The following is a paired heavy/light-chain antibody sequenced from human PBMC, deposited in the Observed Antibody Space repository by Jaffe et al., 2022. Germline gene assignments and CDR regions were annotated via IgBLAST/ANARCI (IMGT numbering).Heavy chain of an antibody. CDR3: ARIKDSMDV. V-gene: IGHV4-34*02. J-gene: IGHJ6*02. CDR1: GGSFTDYY. Sequence: QVHLEQRGGGLLKPSEPLSLTCGVFGGSFTDYYWSWIRKPPGKGLEWIAEINHRKTAKYNPSLKSRVTVSIDMSKNEFSLRMNSTTAADTAVYYCARIKDSMDVWGDGTTVVVSS. CDR2: INHRKTA.
Light chain of an antibody. CDR2: KSS. Sequence: DIQMTQSPSTLSASIGDRVTITCRASQSVNIWLAWYQQKSGQAPSLLIYKSSTLQEGVPSRFSGSGSGTEFTLTINGLQPDDVATYYCQQYDNVRTFGQGTRLEIK. J-gene: IGKJ1*01. V-gene: IGKV1-5*03. CDR1: QSVNIW. CDR3: QQYDNVRT.